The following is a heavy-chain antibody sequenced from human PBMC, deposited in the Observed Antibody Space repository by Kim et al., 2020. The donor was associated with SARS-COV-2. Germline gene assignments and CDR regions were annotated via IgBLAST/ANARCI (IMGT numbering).Heavy chain of an antibody. CDR2: ISYDGSNK. CDR1: GFTFSSYA. Sequence: GGSLRLSCAASGFTFSSYAMHWVRQAPGKGLEWVAVISYDGSNKYYADSVKGRFTISRDNSKNTLYLQMNSLRAEDTAVYYCARDLDIVATTNYYYYGMDVWGQGTTVTVSS. J-gene: IGHJ6*02. CDR3: ARDLDIVATTNYYYYGMDV. D-gene: IGHD5-12*01. V-gene: IGHV3-30*04.